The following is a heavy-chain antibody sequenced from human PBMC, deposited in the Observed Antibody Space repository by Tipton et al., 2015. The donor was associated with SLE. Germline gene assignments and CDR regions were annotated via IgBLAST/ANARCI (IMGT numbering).Heavy chain of an antibody. Sequence: TLSLTCTVSGGSISSSSYYWGWIRQPPGKGLERIGSIYYSGSTYYNPSRKSRVTISVDTSKNQFSLKLSSVTAADTAVYYCARHGIGASGLGGYWGQGTLVTVSS. CDR2: IYYSGST. D-gene: IGHD3-16*01. J-gene: IGHJ4*02. CDR1: GGSISSSSYY. V-gene: IGHV4-39*01. CDR3: ARHGIGASGLGGY.